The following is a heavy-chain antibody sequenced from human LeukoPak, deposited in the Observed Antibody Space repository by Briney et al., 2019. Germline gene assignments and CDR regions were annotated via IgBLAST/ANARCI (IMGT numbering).Heavy chain of an antibody. D-gene: IGHD2-15*01. CDR1: GLTFSSYW. Sequence: GGSLRLSCVASGLTFSSYWMTWVRQAPGKGLEWVANIKQDGSEKYYVDSVKGRFTISRDNAKNSLYLQMNSLRAEDTAVYYCARVSRSVAAGAYWGQGTPVTVSS. CDR2: IKQDGSEK. CDR3: ARVSRSVAAGAY. V-gene: IGHV3-7*01. J-gene: IGHJ4*02.